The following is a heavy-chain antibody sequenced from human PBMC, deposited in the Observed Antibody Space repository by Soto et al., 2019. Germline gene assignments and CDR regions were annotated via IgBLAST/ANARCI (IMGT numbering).Heavy chain of an antibody. CDR1: GGSISSGGYY. CDR2: IYYSGST. Sequence: TLSLTCTVSGGSISSGGYYWSWIRQHPGKGLEWIGYIYYSGSTYYNPSLKSRVTISVDTSKNQFSLKLSSVTAADTAVYYCASEFVGATTYFDYWGQGTLVNVSS. V-gene: IGHV4-31*03. D-gene: IGHD1-26*01. CDR3: ASEFVGATTYFDY. J-gene: IGHJ4*02.